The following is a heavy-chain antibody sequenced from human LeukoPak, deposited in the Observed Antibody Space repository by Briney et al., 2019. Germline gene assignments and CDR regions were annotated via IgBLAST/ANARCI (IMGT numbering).Heavy chain of an antibody. CDR2: FDPEDGKT. J-gene: IGHJ4*02. V-gene: IGHV1-24*01. CDR3: ATVGIPRREARATYYDILTGLEY. CDR1: GYTLTELS. Sequence: ASVKVSCKVSGYTLTELSMHWVRQAPGKGLEWMGGFDPEDGKTIYAQKFQGRVTMTEDTSTDTAYMELSSLRSEDTAVYYCATVGIPRREARATYYDILTGLEYWGQGTLVTVSS. D-gene: IGHD3-9*01.